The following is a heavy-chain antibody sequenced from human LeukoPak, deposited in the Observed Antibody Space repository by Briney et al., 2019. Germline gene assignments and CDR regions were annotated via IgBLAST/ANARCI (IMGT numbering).Heavy chain of an antibody. V-gene: IGHV3-53*01. CDR2: FYSCGHT. D-gene: IGHD2-2*02. CDR3: ARDQLGGYCTSTNCYTSFYY. Sequence: GGSLRLSCAASGFTFSSYAMSWLRQPPGKGLEWVSVFYSCGHTYYADSVRGRFTVSRDNSKNTLYLQMNSLRAEDTAVYYCARDQLGGYCTSTNCYTSFYYWGRGTLVTVSS. J-gene: IGHJ4*02. CDR1: GFTFSSYA.